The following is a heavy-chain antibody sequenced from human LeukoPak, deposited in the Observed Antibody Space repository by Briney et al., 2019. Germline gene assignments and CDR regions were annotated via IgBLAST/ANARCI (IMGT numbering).Heavy chain of an antibody. CDR3: AKDRGPEWWGSFDY. CDR2: INPDSGGT. CDR1: GYTFTGYY. Sequence: ASVKVSCKASGYTFTGYYVQGVRQAPGQGLEWMGWINPDSGGTNYAQKFQGRVTMTRDASISTAYMELSRLTSDDTAVYYCAKDRGPEWWGSFDYWGQGTLVTVSS. V-gene: IGHV1-2*02. D-gene: IGHD3-16*01. J-gene: IGHJ4*02.